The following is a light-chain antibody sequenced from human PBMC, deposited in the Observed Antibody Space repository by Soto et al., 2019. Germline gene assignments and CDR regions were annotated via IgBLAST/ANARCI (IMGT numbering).Light chain of an antibody. Sequence: EIVMTQSPATLSVSPGERATLSCRASQSVTSNLAWYQQKPGRAPRLLIYGASTRDTGIPARFSGSGSGTEFTLTISNLQSEDFALYYCQQYFNCPYTFGQGTKLEIK. V-gene: IGKV3-15*01. CDR2: GAS. CDR3: QQYFNCPYT. J-gene: IGKJ2*01. CDR1: QSVTSN.